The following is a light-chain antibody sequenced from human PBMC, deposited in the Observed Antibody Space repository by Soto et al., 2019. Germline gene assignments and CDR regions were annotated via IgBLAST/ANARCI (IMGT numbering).Light chain of an antibody. J-gene: IGKJ2*01. V-gene: IGKV3-20*01. CDR3: QQYGSSPYT. CDR2: GAS. CDR1: QSVSNSF. Sequence: EIVLTQSPGTLSLSPGERATLNCRASQSVSNSFLAWYRHKPGQAPTLLIYGASSRATDIPARFSGSGSGTDFTLIISRLEPEDFAVYYCQQYGSSPYTLGEGTKLVIK.